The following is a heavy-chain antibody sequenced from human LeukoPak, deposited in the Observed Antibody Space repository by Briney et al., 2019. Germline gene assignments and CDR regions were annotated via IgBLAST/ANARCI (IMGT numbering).Heavy chain of an antibody. CDR1: GGSISSSSYY. Sequence: PSETLSLTCTVSGGSISSSSYYWGWIRQPPGKGLERIGSIYYSGSTYYNPSLKSRVTISVDTSKNQFSLKLSSVTAADTAVYYCARLDTAMVFDYWGQGTLVTVSS. D-gene: IGHD5-18*01. CDR3: ARLDTAMVFDY. V-gene: IGHV4-39*01. J-gene: IGHJ4*02. CDR2: IYYSGST.